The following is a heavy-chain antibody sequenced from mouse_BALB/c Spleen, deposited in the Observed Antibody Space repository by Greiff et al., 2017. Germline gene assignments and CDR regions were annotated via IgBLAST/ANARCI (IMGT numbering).Heavy chain of an antibody. V-gene: IGHV1S34*01. CDR3: ARGYYYGSSSGYAMDY. Sequence: LVKTGASVKISCKASGYSFPGYYMHWVKQSHGKSLEWIGYISCYNGATSYNQKFKGKATFTVDTSSSTAYMQFNSLTSEDSAVYYCARGYYYGSSSGYAMDYWGQGTSVTVSS. CDR2: ISCYNGAT. J-gene: IGHJ4*01. D-gene: IGHD1-1*01. CDR1: GYSFPGYY.